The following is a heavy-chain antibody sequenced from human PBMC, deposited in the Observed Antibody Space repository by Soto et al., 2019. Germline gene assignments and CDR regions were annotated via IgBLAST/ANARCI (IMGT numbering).Heavy chain of an antibody. D-gene: IGHD3-22*01. CDR2: MYYSGSF. Sequence: PSETLSLTCTVSGASVGTGYWSWIRQPPGKGLEWIGFMYYSGSFNYNPSLRSRVTISVDTSKNQFSLKVTSVTADDTAVYFCAKSYYDTTGFAVDAWGQGTLVT. CDR3: AKSYYDTTGFAVDA. V-gene: IGHV4-59*02. J-gene: IGHJ5*02. CDR1: GASVGTGY.